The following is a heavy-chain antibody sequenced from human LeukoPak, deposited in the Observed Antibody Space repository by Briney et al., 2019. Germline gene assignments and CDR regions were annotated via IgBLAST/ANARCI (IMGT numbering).Heavy chain of an antibody. D-gene: IGHD3-16*01. Sequence: ASVKVSCKASGYTFTSYGITWVRQAPGQGLEWMGWINNCNGNANYAQKLQGRVTMTTDTSANTAYMEVSSLRSDDTAVYYCARGYDAFDYWGQGTLVTVSS. CDR2: INNCNGNA. CDR1: GYTFTSYG. V-gene: IGHV1-18*01. CDR3: ARGYDAFDY. J-gene: IGHJ4*02.